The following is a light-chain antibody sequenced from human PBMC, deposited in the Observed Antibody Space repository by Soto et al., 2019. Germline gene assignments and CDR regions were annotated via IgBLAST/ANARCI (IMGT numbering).Light chain of an antibody. J-gene: IGLJ2*01. CDR2: END. Sequence: QSVLTQPPSASGTPGQRVTVSCSGSSSTIGSNNVAWYKKLAGSAPKLLIYENDQRPSGVPDRFSGSKSGTSASLAISGLRPADEATYYCSTWDDSLSSVLFGGGTKLTVL. CDR3: STWDDSLSSVL. V-gene: IGLV1-47*01. CDR1: SSTIGSNN.